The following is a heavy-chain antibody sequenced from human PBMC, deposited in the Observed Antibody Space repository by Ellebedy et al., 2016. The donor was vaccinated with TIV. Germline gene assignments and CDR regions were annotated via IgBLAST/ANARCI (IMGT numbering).Heavy chain of an antibody. V-gene: IGHV4-59*01. J-gene: IGHJ6*02. CDR3: ARDLPRDSSSPGGGYYYYGMDV. CDR2: IYYSGST. D-gene: IGHD6-6*01. Sequence: MPSETLSLTCTVSGGSISSYYWSWIRQPPGKGLEWIGYIYYSGSTNYNPSLKSRVTISVDTSKNQFSLKLSSVTAADTAVYYCARDLPRDSSSPGGGYYYYGMDVWGQGTTVTVSS. CDR1: GGSISSYY.